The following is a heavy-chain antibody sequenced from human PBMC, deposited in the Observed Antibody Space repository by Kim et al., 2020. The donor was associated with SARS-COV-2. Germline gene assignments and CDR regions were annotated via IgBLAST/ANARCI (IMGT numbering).Heavy chain of an antibody. D-gene: IGHD5-12*01. Sequence: SETLSLTCTVSGGSIGNYYYSWLRQLPGKGLEWIGYIDDSGSTNYNPSLKSRVTISADTSKNQFSLKVNSVTAADTAVYYCARTRLMATIRNAFDIWGQGTMVTVSS. CDR1: GGSIGNYY. V-gene: IGHV4-59*13. CDR3: ARTRLMATIRNAFDI. J-gene: IGHJ3*02. CDR2: IDDSGST.